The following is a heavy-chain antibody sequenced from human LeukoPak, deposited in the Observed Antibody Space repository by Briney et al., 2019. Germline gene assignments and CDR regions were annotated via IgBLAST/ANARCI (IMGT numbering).Heavy chain of an antibody. CDR3: ARSQDIIAVPAALPVR. Sequence: PSETLSLTCTVSGGSISSGGYYWGWIRQHPGKGLEWLGYIYYSGSTYYNPSLKSRVSISVHTSKNQFSLNLSSVTAAYTAVYNCARSQDIIAVPAALPVRWGQGTLVTVSS. CDR1: GGSISSGGYY. CDR2: IYYSGST. V-gene: IGHV4-31*03. J-gene: IGHJ4*02. D-gene: IGHD2-2*01.